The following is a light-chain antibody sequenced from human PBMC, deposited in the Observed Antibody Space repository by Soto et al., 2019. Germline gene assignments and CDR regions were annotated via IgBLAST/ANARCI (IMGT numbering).Light chain of an antibody. V-gene: IGKV3-11*01. J-gene: IGKJ5*01. CDR3: QQRSNWPSIT. CDR1: QSVSSY. Sequence: EMVLTQSPATLSLCPGERATLACRARQSVSSYLAWYQQKPGQAPRLLIYDASNRATGIPARFSGSGSGTDFTLTISSLEPEDFAVYYCQQRSNWPSITFGQGTRLEI. CDR2: DAS.